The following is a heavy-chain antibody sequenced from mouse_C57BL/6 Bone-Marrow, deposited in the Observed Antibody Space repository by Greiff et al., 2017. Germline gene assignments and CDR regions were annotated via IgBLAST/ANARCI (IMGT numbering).Heavy chain of an antibody. J-gene: IGHJ2*01. CDR3: ARLRRGNFDY. CDR1: GFTFSDYG. CDR2: ISNLAYSI. V-gene: IGHV5-15*01. Sequence: MLVESGGGLVQPGGSLKLSCAASGFTFSDYGMAWVRQAPRKGPEWVAFISNLAYSIYYADTVTGRFTISRENAKNTLYLEMSSLRSEDTAMYYCARLRRGNFDYWGQGTTLTVSS.